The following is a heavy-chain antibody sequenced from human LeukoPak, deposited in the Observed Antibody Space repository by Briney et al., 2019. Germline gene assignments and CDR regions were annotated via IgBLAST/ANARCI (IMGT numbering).Heavy chain of an antibody. V-gene: IGHV4-34*01. Sequence: SETLSLTCAVYGGSFSGYYWSWIRQPPGKGLEWIGEINHSGSTNYNPSLKSRVTISVDTSKNQFSLKLSSVTAADTAVYYCARGLAYYDFWSGFLWGQGTLVTVSS. CDR3: ARGLAYYDFWSGFL. CDR1: GGSFSGYY. J-gene: IGHJ4*02. CDR2: INHSGST. D-gene: IGHD3-3*01.